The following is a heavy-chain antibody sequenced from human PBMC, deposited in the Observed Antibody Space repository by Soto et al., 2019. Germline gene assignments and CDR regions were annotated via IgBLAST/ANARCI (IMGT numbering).Heavy chain of an antibody. V-gene: IGHV3-11*06. CDR1: GFTFSDYY. CDR2: ISSNSNYK. Sequence: GGSLRLSCAASGFTFSDYYMSWIRQAPGKGLEWISYISSNSNYKNHAYSVRGRFTISRDNAKNSLYLQMNGLRAEYTAVYYCARATGYYHTSGSDSWGQGTLVTVSS. CDR3: ARATGYYHTSGSDS. J-gene: IGHJ4*02. D-gene: IGHD3-22*01.